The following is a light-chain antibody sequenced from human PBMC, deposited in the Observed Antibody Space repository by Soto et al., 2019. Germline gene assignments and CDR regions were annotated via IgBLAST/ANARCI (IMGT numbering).Light chain of an antibody. CDR3: QRTYNAPFT. J-gene: IGKJ3*01. CDR2: AAS. Sequence: DIQMTQSPSSLSAFVGDTVTINCRATDSIDRYLNWYQQKPGQAPRVLITAASTLESGVPSRFSGSGSGTDFILTSNNLQPEEFATYYCQRTYNAPFTFGPGTKVSIK. V-gene: IGKV1-39*01. CDR1: DSIDRY.